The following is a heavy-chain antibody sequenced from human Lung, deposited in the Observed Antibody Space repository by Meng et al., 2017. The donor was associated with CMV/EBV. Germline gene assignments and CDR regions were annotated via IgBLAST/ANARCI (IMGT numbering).Heavy chain of an antibody. CDR1: GFTVSDYY. V-gene: IGHV3-11*01. CDR3: VREDYGDYFFDT. CDR2: ISGSGNTI. J-gene: IGHJ4*02. Sequence: GGSXRLXXAASGFTVSDYYVSWIRQAPGKGLEWLSYISGSGNTIHYADSVKGRFIISRDTPKNSVSLQMNGLRAEDTAVYYCVREDYGDYFFDTWGQGTLVXVSS. D-gene: IGHD4-17*01.